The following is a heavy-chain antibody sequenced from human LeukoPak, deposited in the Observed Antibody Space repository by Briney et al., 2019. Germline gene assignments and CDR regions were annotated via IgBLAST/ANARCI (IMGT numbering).Heavy chain of an antibody. D-gene: IGHD3-10*01. CDR2: IYYSGST. Sequence: PSETLSLTCTVSGGSISSYYWSWIRQPPGKGLEWIGYIYYSGSTNYNPSLKSRVTISVDTSKNQFSLKLSSVTAADTAVYYCAKDIETYGSGTGYFDYWGQGTLVTVSS. J-gene: IGHJ4*02. V-gene: IGHV4-59*12. CDR1: GGSISSYY. CDR3: AKDIETYGSGTGYFDY.